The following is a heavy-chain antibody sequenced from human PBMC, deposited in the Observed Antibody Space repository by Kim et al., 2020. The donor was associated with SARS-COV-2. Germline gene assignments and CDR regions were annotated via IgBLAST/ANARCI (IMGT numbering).Heavy chain of an antibody. CDR2: IDGSDGTT. J-gene: IGHJ4*02. D-gene: IGHD2-21*01. CDR1: GFTFTGHA. Sequence: GGSLRLSCTTSGFTFTGHAMSWVRQAPGKGLEWVSSIDGSDGTTYYVDSVRGRFTISRDDSKNTLYLQMSALRGDDTDVYYCMKGGWGWIWDHWRQGTLVTVSS. CDR3: MKGGWGWIWDH. V-gene: IGHV3-23*01.